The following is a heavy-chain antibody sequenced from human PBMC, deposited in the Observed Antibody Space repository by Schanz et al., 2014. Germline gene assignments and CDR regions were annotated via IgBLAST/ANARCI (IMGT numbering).Heavy chain of an antibody. V-gene: IGHV1-46*03. CDR2: INPSSGTT. D-gene: IGHD2-2*01. CDR3: ARGGFFDSTSFDS. J-gene: IGHJ4*02. CDR1: GYTFAGHA. Sequence: QVQLVQSGAEVKKPGASVKVSCQASGYTFAGHAVHWVRQAPGQGLEWMGIINPSSGTTRIAQNFQGRLTVTRDTSTSTVNMELSSLRSEDTAVYYCARGGFFDSTSFDSWGQGTLVTVSS.